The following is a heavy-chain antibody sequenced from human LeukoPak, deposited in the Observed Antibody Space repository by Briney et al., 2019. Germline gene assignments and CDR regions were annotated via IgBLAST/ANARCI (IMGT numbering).Heavy chain of an antibody. V-gene: IGHV3-23*01. CDR3: AEGSGDTCYSHFDF. CDR2: ICGSAGSS. D-gene: IGHD2-15*01. J-gene: IGHJ4*02. Sequence: GASLRLSCVASGITFRSYVMSWVRQAPGKGLEWVSTICGSAGSSYYADSVRGRLTISRDNFKKTLYLQMNSLSAEDTALYFCAEGSGDTCYSHFDFWGQGILVTVSS. CDR1: GITFRSYV.